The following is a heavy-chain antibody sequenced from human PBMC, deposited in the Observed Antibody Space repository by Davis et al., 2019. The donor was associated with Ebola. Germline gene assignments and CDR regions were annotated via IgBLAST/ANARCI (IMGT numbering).Heavy chain of an antibody. J-gene: IGHJ6*02. CDR3: ARAPPRYSYGRNYYYYGMDV. D-gene: IGHD5-18*01. CDR2: IIPIFGTA. CDR1: GGTFSSYA. Sequence: SVKVSCKASGGTFSSYAISWVRQAPGQGLEWMGGIIPIFGTANYAQKFQGRVTITADESTSTAYMELSSLRSEDTAVYYCARAPPRYSYGRNYYYYGMDVWGQGTTVTVSS. V-gene: IGHV1-69*13.